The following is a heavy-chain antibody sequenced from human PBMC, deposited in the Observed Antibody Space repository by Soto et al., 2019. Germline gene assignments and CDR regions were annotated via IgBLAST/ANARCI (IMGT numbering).Heavy chain of an antibody. V-gene: IGHV4-39*01. J-gene: IGHJ4*02. CDR2: IYYSGST. CDR3: ARHVIKAITMVRGVIINYFDY. D-gene: IGHD3-10*01. CDR1: GGSISSSSYY. Sequence: SETLSLTCTVSGGSISSSSYYWGWIRQPPGKGLEWIGSIYYSGSTYYNPSLKSRVTISVDTSKNQFSLKLSSVTAADTAVYYCARHVIKAITMVRGVIINYFDYWGQGTLVTVSS.